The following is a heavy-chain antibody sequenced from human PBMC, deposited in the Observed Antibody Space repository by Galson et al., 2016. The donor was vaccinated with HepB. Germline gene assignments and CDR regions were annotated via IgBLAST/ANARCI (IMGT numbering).Heavy chain of an antibody. CDR2: IIPIFGTA. Sequence: SVKVSCKASGGTFSIYAISWVRQAPGQGLEWMGGIIPIFGTADYAQKFQGRVTITADKSTSTAYMELTSLRSEDTAVYYCARGYTSGWYWFDPWGQETLVTVSS. V-gene: IGHV1-69*06. CDR3: ARGYTSGWYWFDP. D-gene: IGHD6-19*01. J-gene: IGHJ5*02. CDR1: GGTFSIYA.